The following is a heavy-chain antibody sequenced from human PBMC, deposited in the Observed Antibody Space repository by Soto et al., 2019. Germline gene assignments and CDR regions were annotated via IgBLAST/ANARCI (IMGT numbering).Heavy chain of an antibody. D-gene: IGHD3-22*01. CDR3: ARDSLDYDSSGYYKRAPRYYYYYGMDV. J-gene: IGHJ6*02. V-gene: IGHV3-66*01. CDR1: GFTVSSNY. Sequence: GGSLRLSCVASGFTVSSNYMSWVRQAPGKGLEWVSVTHSGGSTYYADSVKGRFTISRDNSKNTLYLQMNSLRAEDTAVYYCARDSLDYDSSGYYKRAPRYYYYYGMDVWGQGTTVTVSS. CDR2: THSGGST.